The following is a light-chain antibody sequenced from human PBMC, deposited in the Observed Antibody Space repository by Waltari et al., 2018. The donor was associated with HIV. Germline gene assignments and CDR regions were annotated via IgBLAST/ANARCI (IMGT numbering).Light chain of an antibody. V-gene: IGLV1-47*01. CDR2: SDN. CDR3: AAWDDILSGWV. CDR1: SANIGNT. Sequence: QSVLTQPPSASGTPGQRVTISCSGSSANIGNTVYWYQQLPGTAPKLLVYSDNQRPSGVPDRFSGSRSGTSASLDVSGLRSEDEANYFCAAWDDILSGWVFGGGTKLTVL. J-gene: IGLJ3*02.